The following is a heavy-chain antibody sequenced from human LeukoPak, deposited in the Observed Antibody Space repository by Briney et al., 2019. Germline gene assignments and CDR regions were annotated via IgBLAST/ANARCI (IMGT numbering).Heavy chain of an antibody. V-gene: IGHV3-48*01. CDR2: ITNSGNSK. CDR1: EFTFSSYS. J-gene: IGHJ4*02. Sequence: GGSLRLSCAASEFTFSSYSMNWVRQAPGKGLEWVSYITNSGNSKSYADSVKGRFTISRDNTKNSLYLQMNGLRAEDTAVYYCARDPGTRYSGYDYYFDYWGQGTLVTVSS. CDR3: ARDPGTRYSGYDYYFDY. D-gene: IGHD5-12*01.